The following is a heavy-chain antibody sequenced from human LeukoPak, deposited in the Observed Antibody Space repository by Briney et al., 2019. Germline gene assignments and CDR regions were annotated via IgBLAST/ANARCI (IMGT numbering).Heavy chain of an antibody. D-gene: IGHD6-13*01. CDR2: IYPGDSDS. CDR1: GYSFSSYW. J-gene: IGHJ4*02. Sequence: GESLKISCKGSGYSFSSYWIAWVRQMPGEGLEWMGIIYPGDSDSRYSPSFKGQVTISVDKSISTAYLQWSSLKASDTAMYYCARQDGRSWYYSDSWGQGTLVTVSS. V-gene: IGHV5-51*01. CDR3: ARQDGRSWYYSDS.